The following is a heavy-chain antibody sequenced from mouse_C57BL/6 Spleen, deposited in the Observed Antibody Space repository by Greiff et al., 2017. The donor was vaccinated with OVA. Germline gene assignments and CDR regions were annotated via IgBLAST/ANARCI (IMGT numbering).Heavy chain of an antibody. D-gene: IGHD1-1*01. Sequence: QVQLQQSGPGLVQPSQSLSITCTVSGFSLTSYGVHWVRQSPGKGLEWLGVIWSGGSTDYNAAFISRLSISKDNSKSQVFFKMNSLQADDTAIYYCARIGDYGSSYGGDYFDYWGQGTTLTVSS. V-gene: IGHV2-2*01. J-gene: IGHJ2*01. CDR2: IWSGGST. CDR1: GFSLTSYG. CDR3: ARIGDYGSSYGGDYFDY.